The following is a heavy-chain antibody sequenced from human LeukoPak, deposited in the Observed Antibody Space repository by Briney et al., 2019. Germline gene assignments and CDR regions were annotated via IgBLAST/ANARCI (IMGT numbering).Heavy chain of an antibody. CDR2: ISSSSSYI. J-gene: IGHJ4*02. V-gene: IGHV3-21*01. D-gene: IGHD1-20*01. Sequence: GGSLRLSCAASGFTFSSYSMNWVRQAPGKGLEWVSSISSSSSYIYYADSVKGRFTISRDNAKNSLYLQMNSLRAEDTAVYYCTPVITGTGDAQQFDYWGQGTLVTVSS. CDR1: GFTFSSYS. CDR3: TPVITGTGDAQQFDY.